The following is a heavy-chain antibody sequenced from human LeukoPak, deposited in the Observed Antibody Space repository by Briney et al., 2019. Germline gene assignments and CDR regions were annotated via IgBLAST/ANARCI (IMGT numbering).Heavy chain of an antibody. J-gene: IGHJ3*02. CDR2: ISGSDGST. V-gene: IGHV3-23*01. Sequence: PGGSLRLSCAASGFTFSNYAMSWVRQAPGKGLEWVSGISGSDGSTYYADSVKGRFTISSDNSKNTLYLQMNSLRAEDTAVYYCARDEPDYGDYYDAFDIWGQGTMVPVSS. CDR3: ARDEPDYGDYYDAFDI. D-gene: IGHD4-17*01. CDR1: GFTFSNYA.